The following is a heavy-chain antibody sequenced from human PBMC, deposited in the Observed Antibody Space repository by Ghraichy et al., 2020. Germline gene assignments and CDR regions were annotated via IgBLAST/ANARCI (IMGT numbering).Heavy chain of an antibody. Sequence: GASLRLSCAASGFTFRSYGMHWVRQAPGKGLEWVAAISYDGSKKDYGDSVKGRFTISRDNSKNTLYLQTNSLRVEDTAVYYCAKERDSSGYYSFRGDYYGMDGWGQGTTVTVSS. V-gene: IGHV3-30*18. D-gene: IGHD3-22*01. CDR3: AKERDSSGYYSFRGDYYGMDG. CDR1: GFTFRSYG. CDR2: ISYDGSKK. J-gene: IGHJ6*02.